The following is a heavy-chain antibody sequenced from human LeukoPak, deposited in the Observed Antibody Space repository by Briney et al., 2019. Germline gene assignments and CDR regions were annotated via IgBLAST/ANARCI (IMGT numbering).Heavy chain of an antibody. D-gene: IGHD6-19*01. V-gene: IGHV3-23*01. Sequence: GGSLRLSCAASGFTFSSYAMSWVRQAPGKGLEWVSSIRGSGGSTYYADSVKGRFTISRDNSKNTLYLQMNSLRAEDTAVYYCANQGHSSGWYVDYWGQGTLVTVSS. CDR1: GFTFSSYA. J-gene: IGHJ4*02. CDR3: ANQGHSSGWYVDY. CDR2: IRGSGGST.